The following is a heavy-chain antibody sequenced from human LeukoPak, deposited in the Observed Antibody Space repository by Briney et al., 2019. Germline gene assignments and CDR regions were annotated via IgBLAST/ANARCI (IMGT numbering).Heavy chain of an antibody. CDR2: IYYSGST. J-gene: IGHJ4*02. V-gene: IGHV4-59*08. Sequence: ASETLSLTCTVSGGSISSYYWSWIRQPPGKGLEWIGYIYYSGSTNYNPSLKSRVTISVDTSKNQFSLKLSSVTAADTAVYYCARLDELLAFDYWGQGTLVTVSS. CDR3: ARLDELLAFDY. CDR1: GGSISSYY. D-gene: IGHD2-15*01.